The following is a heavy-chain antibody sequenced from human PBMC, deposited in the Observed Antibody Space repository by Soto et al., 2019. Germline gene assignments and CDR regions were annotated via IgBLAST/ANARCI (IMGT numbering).Heavy chain of an antibody. CDR1: GGSISNSNYY. Sequence: SETLSLTCTVSGGSISNSNYYWGWIRQPPGKGLEWIGSIYYSGSTYYNPSLKSRVTISVDKSKNQFSLKLMSLSAADTAVYYCGRLGGLATISYYFDYWGQGALVTVSS. V-gene: IGHV4-39*01. D-gene: IGHD3-16*01. J-gene: IGHJ4*02. CDR3: GRLGGLATISYYFDY. CDR2: IYYSGST.